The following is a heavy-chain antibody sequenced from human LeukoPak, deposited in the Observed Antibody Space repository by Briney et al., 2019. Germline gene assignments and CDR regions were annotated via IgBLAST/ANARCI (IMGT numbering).Heavy chain of an antibody. CDR2: IHDSGST. CDR1: GGSFSSGSYY. D-gene: IGHD2-2*01. J-gene: IGHJ4*02. Sequence: PSETLSLTCTVSGGSFSSGSYYWSWLRQPPGKGLEWIGYIHDSGSTNYNPSLESRVTISVDTSKNQFSLKLNSVTAADTAVYYCARDKGYCSSTSCYGLDYWGQGTLVTVSS. CDR3: ARDKGYCSSTSCYGLDY. V-gene: IGHV4-61*01.